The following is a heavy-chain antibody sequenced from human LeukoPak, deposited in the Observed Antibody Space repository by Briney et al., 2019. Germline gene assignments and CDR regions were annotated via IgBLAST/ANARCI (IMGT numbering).Heavy chain of an antibody. J-gene: IGHJ3*01. D-gene: IGHD1-14*01. CDR3: VVVVEPPDSDGFDV. V-gene: IGHV3-74*01. CDR2: INADGRSA. CDR1: GFTFGHSW. Sequence: GGSLRHSCAASGFTFGHSWVHWVRQAPGKGLVWVALINADGRSATYADSVKGRFTISRDNARNTLSLQTNSLTIEDTAVYYCVVVVEPPDSDGFDVWGQGTMITVSS.